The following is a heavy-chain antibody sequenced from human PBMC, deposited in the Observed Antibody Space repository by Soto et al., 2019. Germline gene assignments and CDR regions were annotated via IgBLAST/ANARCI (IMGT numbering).Heavy chain of an antibody. Sequence: SVKVSCKASGGTFSSYAISWVRQAPGQGLEWMGGIIPIFGTANYAQKFQGRVTITADESTSTAYMELSSLRSEDTAVYYCARDRAEYYYDSSGSYYWGQGTLVTVSS. CDR2: IIPIFGTA. J-gene: IGHJ4*02. D-gene: IGHD3-22*01. V-gene: IGHV1-69*13. CDR3: ARDRAEYYYDSSGSYY. CDR1: GGTFSSYA.